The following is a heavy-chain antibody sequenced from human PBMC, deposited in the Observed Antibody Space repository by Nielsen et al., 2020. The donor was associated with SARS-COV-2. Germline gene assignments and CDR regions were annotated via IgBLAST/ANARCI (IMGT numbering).Heavy chain of an antibody. Sequence: GSLRLSCAVSGGSISSSNWWSWVRQPPGKGLEWIGEIYHSGSTNYNPSLKSRVTISVDTSKNQFSLKLSSVTAADTAVYYCARLGCGGDCYSPTGGESWFDPWGQGTLVTVSS. V-gene: IGHV4-4*02. J-gene: IGHJ5*02. CDR2: IYHSGST. CDR3: ARLGCGGDCYSPTGGESWFDP. D-gene: IGHD2-21*02. CDR1: GGSISSSNW.